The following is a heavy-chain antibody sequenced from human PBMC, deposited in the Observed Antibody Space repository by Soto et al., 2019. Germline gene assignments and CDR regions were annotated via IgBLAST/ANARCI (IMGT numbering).Heavy chain of an antibody. D-gene: IGHD5-12*01. CDR1: GFTFRTYW. CDR2: IGQDENEK. V-gene: IGHV3-7*01. CDR3: ARVHSDYDWDYFDY. J-gene: IGHJ4*02. Sequence: EVQLVESGGGLVQPGGSLRLSCSGSGFTFRTYWMSWVRQAPGKGLEWVASIGQDENEKTYAVSVKGRFTVARDNAKNSVYLQMNSLRVKDTALYSCARVHSDYDWDYFDYWGQGILVTVSS.